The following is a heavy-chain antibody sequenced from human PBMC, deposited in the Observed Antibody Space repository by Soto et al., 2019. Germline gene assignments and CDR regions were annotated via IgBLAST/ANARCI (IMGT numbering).Heavy chain of an antibody. D-gene: IGHD6-19*01. Sequence: VQLLESGGGLVQPGGSLRLSCAASGFTFSSYAMSWVRQAPGKGLEWIGEINHSGSTNYNPSLKSRVTISVDTSKNQFSLKLSSVTAADTAVYYCASHPLYSSGVTDPRAFDYWGQGTLVTVSS. CDR2: INHSGST. J-gene: IGHJ4*02. CDR1: GFTFSSYA. CDR3: ASHPLYSSGVTDPRAFDY. V-gene: IGHV4-34*01.